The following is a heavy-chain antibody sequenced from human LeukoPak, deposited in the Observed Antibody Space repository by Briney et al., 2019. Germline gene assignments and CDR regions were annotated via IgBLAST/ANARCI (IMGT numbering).Heavy chain of an antibody. CDR3: ANTPTALVRGGYYFAS. D-gene: IGHD6-6*01. CDR1: VGSFSDYY. V-gene: IGHV4-34*01. Sequence: SETLSLTRAVYVGSFSDYYWNWIRQSSGKGLEWIGEINHSGSTNYNPSLKTRVTISVDTSKNQFSLKLNSVTAADTAVYFCANTPTALVRGGYYFASWREGTLVTVSS. CDR2: INHSGST. J-gene: IGHJ4*02.